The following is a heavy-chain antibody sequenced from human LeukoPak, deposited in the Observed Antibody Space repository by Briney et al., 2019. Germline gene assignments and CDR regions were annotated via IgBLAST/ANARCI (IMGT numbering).Heavy chain of an antibody. CDR1: GFTFSGYG. CDR3: ARPFGELLYLPFDY. D-gene: IGHD3-10*01. J-gene: IGHJ4*02. CDR2: IRYDGSNE. V-gene: IGHV3-30*02. Sequence: GGSLRLSCAASGFTFSGYGMHWVRQAPGKGLEWVAFIRYDGSNEYYADSVKGRFTISRDNSKNTLYLQMNSLRAEDTAVYYCARPFGELLYLPFDYWGQGTLVTVSS.